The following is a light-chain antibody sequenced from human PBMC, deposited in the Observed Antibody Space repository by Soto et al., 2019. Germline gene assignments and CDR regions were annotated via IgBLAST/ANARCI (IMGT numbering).Light chain of an antibody. V-gene: IGLV2-14*01. CDR1: SNNVGGYNY. CDR2: EVS. Sequence: QSALTHPASVSGSPGQAITISCTGASNNVGGYNYVSWYQHHPGKAPKLVLYEVSNRPSGISHRFSGSKLGSTASLTISELQAEDEADYFCCSYTSSKTLVFGGGTKLTVL. CDR3: CSYTSSKTLV. J-gene: IGLJ3*02.